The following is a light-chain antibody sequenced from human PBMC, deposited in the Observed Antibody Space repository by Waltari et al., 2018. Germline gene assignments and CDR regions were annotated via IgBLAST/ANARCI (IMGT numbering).Light chain of an antibody. CDR1: ESVSKY. Sequence: DIMFTQSPVTLSLSPGERATLSCRASESVSKYLAWYQQRPGQAPRLLIYAASNRATGIPDRFSGSGSGTDFSLTISRLEPEDFAVYYCQMYVRLPVTFGQGTKVEIK. J-gene: IGKJ1*01. CDR3: QMYVRLPVT. V-gene: IGKV3-20*01. CDR2: AAS.